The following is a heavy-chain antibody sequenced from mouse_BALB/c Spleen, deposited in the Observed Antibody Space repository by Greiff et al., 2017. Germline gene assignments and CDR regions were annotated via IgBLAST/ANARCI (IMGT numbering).Heavy chain of an antibody. V-gene: IGHV3-2*02. Sequence: EVKLQESGPGLVKPSQSLSLTCTVTGYSITSDYAWNWIRQFPGNKLEWMGYISYSGSTSYNPSLKSRISITRDTSKNQFFLQLNSVTTEDTATYYCARGHYRYLYAMDYWGQGTSVTVSS. CDR2: ISYSGST. CDR1: GYSITSDYA. CDR3: ARGHYRYLYAMDY. J-gene: IGHJ4*01. D-gene: IGHD2-14*01.